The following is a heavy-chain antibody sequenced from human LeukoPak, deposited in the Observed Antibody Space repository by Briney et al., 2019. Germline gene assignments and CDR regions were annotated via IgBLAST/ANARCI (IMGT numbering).Heavy chain of an antibody. Sequence: SETLSLACAVSGVSINGGNSYWGWIRQSPGAGLEWIGNIYSSGRVYYNPSLQSRVTISMDTSENQFSLKLTSVTAAETAVYYCARKREGPATGIDSWGRGILVTVSS. J-gene: IGHJ4*02. D-gene: IGHD2-15*01. CDR2: IYSSGRV. CDR3: ARKREGPATGIDS. V-gene: IGHV4-39*07. CDR1: GVSINGGNSY.